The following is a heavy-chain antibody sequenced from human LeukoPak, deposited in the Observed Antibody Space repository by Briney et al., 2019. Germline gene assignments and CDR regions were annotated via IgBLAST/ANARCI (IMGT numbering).Heavy chain of an antibody. CDR3: ASQLFPLAVSGFDY. J-gene: IGHJ4*02. V-gene: IGHV4-39*01. CDR1: GGSISSSTYY. CDR2: IYYSGST. Sequence: SEALSLTCTVPGGSISSSTYYWGWIRQPPGKGLEWIGTIYYSGSTYYNPSLKSRVTISVDTSKNQFSLKLSSVTAADTAVYYCASQLFPLAVSGFDYWGQGTLVTVSS. D-gene: IGHD6-19*01.